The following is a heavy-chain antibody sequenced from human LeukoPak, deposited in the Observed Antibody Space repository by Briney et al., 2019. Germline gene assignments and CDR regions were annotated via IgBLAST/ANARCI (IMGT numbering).Heavy chain of an antibody. J-gene: IGHJ6*03. Sequence: GGSLRLSCAASGFTFSSYAMSWVRQAPGKGLEWVSAISGSGSTNYADSVKGRLTISRDNSKNTLYLQMNSLRAEDTAVYYCAKAPTKRRSIFGGYYYYYYMDVWGKGTTVTVSS. D-gene: IGHD3-3*01. CDR1: GFTFSSYA. CDR3: AKAPTKRRSIFGGYYYYYYMDV. V-gene: IGHV3-23*01. CDR2: ISGSGST.